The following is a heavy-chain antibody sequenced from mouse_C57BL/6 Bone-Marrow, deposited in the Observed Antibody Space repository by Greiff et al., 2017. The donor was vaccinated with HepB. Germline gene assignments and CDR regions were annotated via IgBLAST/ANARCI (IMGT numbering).Heavy chain of an antibody. CDR2: IYPENGDT. D-gene: IGHD1-3*01. V-gene: IGHV14-4*01. CDR1: GFNIKDDY. CDR3: TTGVDAMDY. Sequence: VQLQQSGAELVRPGASVKLSCTASGFNIKDDYMHWVKQRPGQGLEWIGWIYPENGDTEYASKFQGKATITADTSSNTAYLQLSSLTSEDTAVYYCTTGVDAMDYWGQGTPVTVSS. J-gene: IGHJ4*01.